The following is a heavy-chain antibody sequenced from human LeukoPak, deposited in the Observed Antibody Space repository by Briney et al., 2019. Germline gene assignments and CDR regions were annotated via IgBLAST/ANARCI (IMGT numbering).Heavy chain of an antibody. CDR1: GFILSNYW. D-gene: IGHD4/OR15-4a*01. V-gene: IGHV3-74*01. Sequence: GGSLRLSCAASGFILSNYWLHWVRQVPGKGLVWVSRINFDGSTRNYADSVKGRFTISRDNAKNTLYLQMNSLRVEDTAVYYCARANNFDYWGQGTLVTVSS. CDR2: INFDGSTR. CDR3: ARANNFDY. J-gene: IGHJ4*02.